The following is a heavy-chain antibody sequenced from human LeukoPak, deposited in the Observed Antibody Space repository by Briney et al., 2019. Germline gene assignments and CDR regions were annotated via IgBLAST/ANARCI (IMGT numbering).Heavy chain of an antibody. CDR3: ANELERPAPDY. D-gene: IGHD1-1*01. CDR1: GYTFTGYY. J-gene: IGHJ4*02. Sequence: ASMKVSCKASGYTFTGYYMHWVRQAPGQGLEWMGWINPNSGGTNYAQKFQGRVTITADKSTSTAYMELSSLRSEDTAVYYCANELERPAPDYWGQGTLVTVSS. V-gene: IGHV1-2*02. CDR2: INPNSGGT.